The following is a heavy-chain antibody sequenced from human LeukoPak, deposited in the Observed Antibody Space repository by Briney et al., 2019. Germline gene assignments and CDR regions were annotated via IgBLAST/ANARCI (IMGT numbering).Heavy chain of an antibody. V-gene: IGHV3-30*02. CDR3: ANSYSSGWYYFDY. CDR2: IRYDGSNK. CDR1: GFTFSSYG. Sequence: PGGSLRLSCAASGFTFSSYGMHWVRQAPGKGLEWVAFIRYDGSNKYYADSVKGRFTISRDNSKNTLYLQMNSLRAEDTAVYYCANSYSSGWYYFDYWGQGTLVTVSS. J-gene: IGHJ4*02. D-gene: IGHD6-19*01.